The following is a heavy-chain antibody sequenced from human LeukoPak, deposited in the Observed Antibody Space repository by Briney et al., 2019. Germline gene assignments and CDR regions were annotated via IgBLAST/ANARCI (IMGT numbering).Heavy chain of an antibody. CDR2: IYYSGST. CDR1: GGSISSSSYY. Sequence: SETLSLTCTVSGGSISSSSYYWGWIRQPPGKGLEWIGSIYYSGSTYYNPSLKSRVTISVDTSKNQFSLKLSSVTAADTAVYYCARHCSSTSCLFDIWGQGTMVTVSS. D-gene: IGHD2-2*01. CDR3: ARHCSSTSCLFDI. V-gene: IGHV4-39*01. J-gene: IGHJ3*02.